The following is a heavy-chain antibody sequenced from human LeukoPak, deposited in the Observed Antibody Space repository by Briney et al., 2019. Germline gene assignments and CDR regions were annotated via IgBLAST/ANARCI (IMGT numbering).Heavy chain of an antibody. J-gene: IGHJ3*02. D-gene: IGHD3-9*01. Sequence: SQTLSLTCAISGDSVSVKSDVWNWIRQSPSRGLEWLVRTDYRSKWINDYATSVKSRIIISPDTSKNQFSRHLNSVTPEDTAVYYCARAADWAYDAFDIWGQGTMVTVSS. V-gene: IGHV6-1*01. CDR3: ARAADWAYDAFDI. CDR2: TDYRSKWIN. CDR1: GDSVSVKSDV.